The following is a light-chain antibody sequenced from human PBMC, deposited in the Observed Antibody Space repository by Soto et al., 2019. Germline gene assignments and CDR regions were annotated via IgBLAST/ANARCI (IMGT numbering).Light chain of an antibody. Sequence: EIVLTPSPGTLSLSPGERATLSCRASQSVGSDYLAWYQQKPGQAPRILIFGASGRATGIPDRFSGTGSGTDFILTIASLEPEDFAVYYCQQRTNWLYTFGQGTKVDIK. J-gene: IGKJ2*01. CDR2: GAS. CDR1: QSVGSDY. V-gene: IGKV3D-20*02. CDR3: QQRTNWLYT.